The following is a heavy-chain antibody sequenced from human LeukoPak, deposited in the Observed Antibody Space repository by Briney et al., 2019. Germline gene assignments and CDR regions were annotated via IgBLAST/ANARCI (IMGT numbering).Heavy chain of an antibody. D-gene: IGHD6-13*01. CDR1: GFTFSTYA. CDR2: ILGNAGRT. Sequence: GGSLRLSCAASGFTFSTYAMNWVRQTPGKGLDWVSGILGNAGRTYYADSVKGRFTISRDNSKNTLYLQMNSLRAEDTAVYYCAKEGAAAGAFDYWGQGTLVTVSS. CDR3: AKEGAAAGAFDY. J-gene: IGHJ4*02. V-gene: IGHV3-23*01.